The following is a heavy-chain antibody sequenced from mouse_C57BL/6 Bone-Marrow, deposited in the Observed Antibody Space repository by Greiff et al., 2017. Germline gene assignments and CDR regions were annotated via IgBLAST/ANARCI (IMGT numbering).Heavy chain of an antibody. V-gene: IGHV1-81*01. J-gene: IGHJ1*03. D-gene: IGHD1-1*01. CDR3: ARYRDYYGSSYPYWYFDV. Sequence: QVQLQQSGAELARPGASVKLSCKASGYTFTSYGISWVKQRTGQGLEWIGEIYPRSGNTYYNEKFKGKATLTADKSSSTAYMELRSLTSEDSAVYFCARYRDYYGSSYPYWYFDVWGTGTTVTVSS. CDR2: IYPRSGNT. CDR1: GYTFTSYG.